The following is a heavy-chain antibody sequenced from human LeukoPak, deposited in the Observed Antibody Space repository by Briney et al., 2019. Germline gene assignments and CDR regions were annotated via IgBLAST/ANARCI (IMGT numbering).Heavy chain of an antibody. CDR2: ISGSGGST. Sequence: GGSLRLSCAASGFTFSSYAMSWVRQAPGKGLEWVSAISGSGGSTYYADSVKGRFTISRDNSKNTLYLQMNSLRAEDTTVYYCAKSEEAVLRYFDWRDYWGQGTLVTVSS. J-gene: IGHJ4*02. D-gene: IGHD3-9*01. CDR3: AKSEEAVLRYFDWRDY. CDR1: GFTFSSYA. V-gene: IGHV3-23*01.